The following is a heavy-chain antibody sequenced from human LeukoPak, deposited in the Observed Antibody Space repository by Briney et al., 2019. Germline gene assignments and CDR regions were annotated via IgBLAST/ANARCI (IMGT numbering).Heavy chain of an antibody. V-gene: IGHV3-21*01. CDR3: ARGYSSGWYNYFDY. J-gene: IGHJ4*02. D-gene: IGHD6-19*01. Sequence: GGSLRLSCAASGFTFSSYSMNWVRQAPGKGLEWVSSISSSSSYIYYADSVKGRFTISRDNSKNTLYLQMNSLRAEDTAVYYCARGYSSGWYNYFDYWGQGTLVTVSS. CDR2: ISSSSSYI. CDR1: GFTFSSYS.